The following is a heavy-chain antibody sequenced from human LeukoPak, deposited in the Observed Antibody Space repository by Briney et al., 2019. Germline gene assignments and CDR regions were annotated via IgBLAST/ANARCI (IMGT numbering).Heavy chain of an antibody. Sequence: GESLKISCKISGYRLTSNWIGWVRQVPGKGLEWMGLIYPGYSDAKYSPSFQGQVTFSVDASISTAYLQLSGLRASDTAIYYCVRFALSSSLDHWGQGTLVTVS. D-gene: IGHD6-13*01. CDR3: VRFALSSSLDH. CDR2: IYPGYSDA. J-gene: IGHJ5*02. CDR1: GYRLTSNW. V-gene: IGHV5-51*01.